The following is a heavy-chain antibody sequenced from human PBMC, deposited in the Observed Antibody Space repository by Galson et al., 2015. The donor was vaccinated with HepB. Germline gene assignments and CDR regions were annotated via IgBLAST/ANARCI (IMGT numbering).Heavy chain of an antibody. V-gene: IGHV1-69*06. D-gene: IGHD3-22*01. J-gene: IGHJ3*02. CDR1: GGSFNTYA. CDR2: IIPMFDTA. Sequence: SVKVSCKASGGSFNTYAISWLRQAPGQGLEWIGGIIPMFDTAIYAQKFQGRVTITADKSTNTAYMDLSSQRSEDTAVYYCARDRDDYYESSGYSGAFDIWGHRTMVTVSS. CDR3: ARDRDDYYESSGYSGAFDI.